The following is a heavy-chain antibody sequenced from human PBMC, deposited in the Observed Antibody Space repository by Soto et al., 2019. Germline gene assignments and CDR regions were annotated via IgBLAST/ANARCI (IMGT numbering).Heavy chain of an antibody. CDR1: GYTFTSYA. J-gene: IGHJ4*02. D-gene: IGHD1-20*01. CDR2: INAGNGNT. Sequence: QVQLVQSGAEEKKPGASVKVSCKASGYTFTSYAMHWVRQAPGQRLEWMGWINAGNGNTKYSQKFQGRVNINRDTSASTAYMELSSLRSEDTAVYYCARGITLPTPLDYWGQGTLVTVSS. V-gene: IGHV1-3*05. CDR3: ARGITLPTPLDY.